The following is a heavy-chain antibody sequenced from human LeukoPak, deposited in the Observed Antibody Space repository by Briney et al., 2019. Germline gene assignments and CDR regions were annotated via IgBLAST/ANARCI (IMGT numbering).Heavy chain of an antibody. V-gene: IGHV5-51*01. D-gene: IGHD3-10*01. Sequence: KVSCKGSGYTFSSYWIGWVRQMPGKGLEWMGIIYPDDSDTRYSPSFQGQVTISADKSISTAYLQWSSLKASDTAMYYCARRYYGSGSGYYFDYWGQGTLVTDSS. CDR3: ARRYYGSGSGYYFDY. CDR1: GYTFSSYW. CDR2: IYPDDSDT. J-gene: IGHJ4*02.